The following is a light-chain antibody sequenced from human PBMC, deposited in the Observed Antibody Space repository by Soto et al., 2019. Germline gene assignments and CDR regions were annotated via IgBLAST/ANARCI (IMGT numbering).Light chain of an antibody. CDR3: QQYYSYPPIT. Sequence: AILMTQSASSFSASTGDRVTITCGASQGISSYLAWYQQKPGKAPKLLIYAASTLQSGVPSRFSGSGSGTDFTLTISCLQSEDFATYYCQQYYSYPPITFGQGTRLEIK. J-gene: IGKJ5*01. V-gene: IGKV1-8*01. CDR1: QGISSY. CDR2: AAS.